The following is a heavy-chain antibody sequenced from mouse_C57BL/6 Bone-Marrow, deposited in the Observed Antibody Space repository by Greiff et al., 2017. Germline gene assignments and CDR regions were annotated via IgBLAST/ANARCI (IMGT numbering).Heavy chain of an antibody. CDR2: IDPSDSYT. CDR3: ARRSYYYGREGAMDY. V-gene: IGHV1-59*01. Sequence: QVQLQQPGAELVRPGTSVKLSCKASGYTFTSYWMHWVKQRPGQGLEWIGVIDPSDSYTTYNQKFKGKATLTVDTSSSTAYMQLSSLTSEDSAVYYCARRSYYYGREGAMDYWGQGTSVTVSS. D-gene: IGHD1-1*01. J-gene: IGHJ4*01. CDR1: GYTFTSYW.